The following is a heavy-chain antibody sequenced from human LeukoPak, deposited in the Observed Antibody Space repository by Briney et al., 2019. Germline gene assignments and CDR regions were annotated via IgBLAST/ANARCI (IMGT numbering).Heavy chain of an antibody. CDR3: AKDMGSIVVVPAATVRAGALNYYGMDV. V-gene: IGHV3-9*01. Sequence: GRSLRLSCAASGFTFDDYAMHWVRQAPGKGLEWVSGISWNSGSIGYADSVKGRFTISRDNAKNSLYLQMNSLRAEDTALYYCAKDMGSIVVVPAATVRAGALNYYGMDVWGQGTTVTVSS. CDR1: GFTFDDYA. CDR2: ISWNSGSI. D-gene: IGHD2-2*01. J-gene: IGHJ6*02.